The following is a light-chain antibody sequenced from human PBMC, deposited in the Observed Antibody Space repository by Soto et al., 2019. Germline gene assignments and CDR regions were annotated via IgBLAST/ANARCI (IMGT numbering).Light chain of an antibody. CDR3: QSYDSRLSGSV. CDR2: GNS. Sequence: QSVLTQPPSVSGAPGQRVTISCTGSSSNIGAGYDVHWYQQLPGTAPKLLIYGNSNRPSGVPDRFSGSKSGTSASLAITGLQAEEEADYYCQSYDSRLSGSVFGVGTKLTVL. J-gene: IGLJ3*02. V-gene: IGLV1-40*01. CDR1: SSNIGAGYD.